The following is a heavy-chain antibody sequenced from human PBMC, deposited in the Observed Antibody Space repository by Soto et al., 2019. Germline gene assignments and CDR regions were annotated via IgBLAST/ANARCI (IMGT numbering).Heavy chain of an antibody. CDR1: GFTFSSYG. CDR3: AKEYYDFWSGYYPESYYYYYMDV. J-gene: IGHJ6*03. D-gene: IGHD3-3*01. CDR2: ISYDGSNK. Sequence: QVQLVESGGGVVQPGRSLRLSCAASGFTFSSYGMHWVRQAPGKGLEWVAVISYDGSNKYYADSVKGRFTISRDNSKNTLYLQMNSLRAEDTAVYYCAKEYYDFWSGYYPESYYYYYMDVWGKGTTVTVSS. V-gene: IGHV3-30*18.